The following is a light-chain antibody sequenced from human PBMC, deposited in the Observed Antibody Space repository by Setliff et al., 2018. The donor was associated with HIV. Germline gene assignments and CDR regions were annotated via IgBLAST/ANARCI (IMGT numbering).Light chain of an antibody. CDR1: SGDVGGYNY. CDR3: SSYSTSSTPSVV. V-gene: IGLV2-14*01. CDR2: EVS. J-gene: IGLJ2*01. Sequence: QSVLTQPASVSGSPGQSITISCTGTSGDVGGYNYVSWYQHHPGKAPKLMIYEVSNRPSGASNRFSGSKSGNTASLTISGLQAEDEADYYCSSYSTSSTPSVVFGGGTKVTVL.